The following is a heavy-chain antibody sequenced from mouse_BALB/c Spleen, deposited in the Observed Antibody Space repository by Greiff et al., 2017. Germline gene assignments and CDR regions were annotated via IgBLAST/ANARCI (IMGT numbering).Heavy chain of an antibody. D-gene: IGHD1-1*01. CDR3: ARRGNTTVVEGAMDY. CDR1: GYAFTSYN. J-gene: IGHJ4*01. CDR2: IDPYYGGT. Sequence: VQLQQSGPELVKPGASVKVSCKASGYAFTSYNMYWVKQSHGKSLEWIGNIDPYYGGTSYNQKFKGKATLTVDKSSSTAYMQLKSLTSEDSAVYYCARRGNTTVVEGAMDYWGQGTSVTVSS. V-gene: IGHV1S135*01.